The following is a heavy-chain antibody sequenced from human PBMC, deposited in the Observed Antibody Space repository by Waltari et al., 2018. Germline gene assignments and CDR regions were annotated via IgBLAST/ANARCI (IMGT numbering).Heavy chain of an antibody. V-gene: IGHV2-26*01. J-gene: IGHJ4*02. CDR3: ARAIAGSGRYDS. CDR1: GFSLSSAAMG. CDR2: IFSDEDK. D-gene: IGHD3-10*01. Sequence: QVTLKESGPVLVKPTETLTLTCTVSGFSLSSAAMGVTWIRQPPGKALEWLAHIFSDEDKSYSTSLKSRLTISKDTSKSQVVLTLTNMDPEDTATYYCARAIAGSGRYDSWGQGTLITVSA.